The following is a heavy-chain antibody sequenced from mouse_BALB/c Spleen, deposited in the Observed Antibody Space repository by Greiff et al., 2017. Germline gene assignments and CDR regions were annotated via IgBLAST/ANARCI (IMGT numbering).Heavy chain of an antibody. V-gene: IGHV5-17*02. CDR1: GFTFSSFG. J-gene: IGHJ4*01. CDR2: ISSGSSTI. CDR3: AREGSYDYDAYYAMDY. Sequence: DVMLVESGGGLVQPGGSRKLSCAASGFTFSSFGMHWVRQAPEKGLEWVAYISSGSSTIYYADTVKGRFTISRDNPKNTLFLQMTSLRSEDTAMYYCAREGSYDYDAYYAMDYWGQGTSVTVSS. D-gene: IGHD2-4*01.